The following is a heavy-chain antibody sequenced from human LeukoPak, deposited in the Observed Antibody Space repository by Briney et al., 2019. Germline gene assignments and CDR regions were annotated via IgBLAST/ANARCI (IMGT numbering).Heavy chain of an antibody. Sequence: SETLSLTCTVSGGSISSYYWSWIRQPPGKGLEWIGYIYYSGSTNYNPSLKSRVTILVDTSKNQFSLKLSSVTAADTAVYYCARDRCSSTSCHTNWFDPWGQGTLVTVSS. CDR2: IYYSGST. J-gene: IGHJ5*02. D-gene: IGHD2-2*02. V-gene: IGHV4-59*01. CDR1: GGSISSYY. CDR3: ARDRCSSTSCHTNWFDP.